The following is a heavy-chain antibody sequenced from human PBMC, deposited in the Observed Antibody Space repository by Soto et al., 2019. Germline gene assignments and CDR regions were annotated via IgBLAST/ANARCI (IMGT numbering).Heavy chain of an antibody. D-gene: IGHD6-13*01. CDR1: GYTFTSYG. CDR3: AREIRSSWYYYYYGMDV. Sequence: QVQLVQSGAEVKKPGASVKVSCKASGYTFTSYGISWVRQAPGQGLEWMGWISAYNGNTNYAQKLQGRVTMTTDTSTSTAYMELRSLRSDDTAVYYCAREIRSSWYYYYYGMDVWGQGTTVTVSS. V-gene: IGHV1-18*01. CDR2: ISAYNGNT. J-gene: IGHJ6*02.